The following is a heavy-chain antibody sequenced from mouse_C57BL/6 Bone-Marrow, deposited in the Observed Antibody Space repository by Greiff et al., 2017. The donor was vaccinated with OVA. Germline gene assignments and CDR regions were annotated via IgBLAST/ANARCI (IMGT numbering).Heavy chain of an antibody. CDR3: TTEGYGNFSWFAY. V-gene: IGHV14-1*01. CDR2: IDPEDGDT. D-gene: IGHD2-10*02. Sequence: VQLKQSGAELVRPGASVKLSCTASGFNIKDYYMHWVKQRPEQGLEWIGRIDPEDGDTAYAPKFQGQATMTADTSSNTAYLQLSSLTSEDTAVDYCTTEGYGNFSWFAYWGQGTLVTVSA. CDR1: GFNIKDYY. J-gene: IGHJ3*01.